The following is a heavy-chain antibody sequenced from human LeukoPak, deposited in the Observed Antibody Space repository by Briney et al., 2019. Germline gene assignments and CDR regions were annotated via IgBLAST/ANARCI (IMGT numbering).Heavy chain of an antibody. J-gene: IGHJ4*02. CDR1: GFTFSSYA. Sequence: GGSLRLSCTASGFTFSSYAMSWVRQAPGKGLEWVSAISGSGGSTYYADSVKGRFTISRDNSKNTLYLQMNSLRAEDTAVYYCAKVEGGYCSSTSCSFDYWGQGTLVTVSS. CDR3: AKVEGGYCSSTSCSFDY. CDR2: ISGSGGST. D-gene: IGHD2-2*01. V-gene: IGHV3-23*01.